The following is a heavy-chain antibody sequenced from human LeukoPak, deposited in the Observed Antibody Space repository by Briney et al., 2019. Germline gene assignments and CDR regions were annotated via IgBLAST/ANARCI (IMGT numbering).Heavy chain of an antibody. CDR2: ISGSGGST. J-gene: IGHJ4*02. Sequence: PGGSLRLSCAASGFTFSSYGMSWVRQAPGKGLEWVSAISGSGGSTYYADSVKGRFTISRDNSKNTLYLQMNSLRAEDTAVYYCAKAFAVVGVPQIDCAFDYWGQGTLVTVSS. D-gene: IGHD1-26*01. CDR3: AKAFAVVGVPQIDCAFDY. V-gene: IGHV3-23*01. CDR1: GFTFSSYG.